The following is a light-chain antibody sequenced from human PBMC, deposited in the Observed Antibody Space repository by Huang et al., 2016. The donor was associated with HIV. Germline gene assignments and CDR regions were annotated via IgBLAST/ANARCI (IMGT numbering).Light chain of an antibody. CDR2: GGN. CDR3: QQYNDWPWT. CDR1: QSVSNE. Sequence: EIVMTQSPGTLSVSPGERATLSCRASQSVSNEVAWFQQKPGQAPRLLIYGGNIRPSGPPAGFSGSGSGTEFTLTISSLQPEDFAIYYCQQYNDWPWTFGQGTKVEIK. J-gene: IGKJ1*01. V-gene: IGKV3-15*01.